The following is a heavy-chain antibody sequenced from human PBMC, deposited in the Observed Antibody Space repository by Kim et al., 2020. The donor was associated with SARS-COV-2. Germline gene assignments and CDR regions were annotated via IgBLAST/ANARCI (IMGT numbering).Heavy chain of an antibody. CDR2: T. D-gene: IGHD6-6*01. CDR3: ARVGSSSNFDY. Sequence: TNYAQKFQGRVTMTRDPSISTAYMELSRLRSDDTAVYYCARVGSSSNFDYWGQGTLVTVSS. V-gene: IGHV1-2*02. J-gene: IGHJ4*02.